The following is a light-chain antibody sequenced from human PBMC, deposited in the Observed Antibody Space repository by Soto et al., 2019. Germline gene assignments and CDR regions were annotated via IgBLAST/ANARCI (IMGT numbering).Light chain of an antibody. CDR1: SSDVGSYNL. CDR2: EDI. J-gene: IGLJ2*01. CDR3: CSYAGSSTWA. Sequence: QSVLTQPASVSGSPGQSITISCTGTSSDVGSYNLVSWYQHHPGKAPKLMIYEDIKRPSGVSNRFSGSKSGNTASLTISGLQAEDEADYFCCSYAGSSTWAFGGGTKVTVL. V-gene: IGLV2-23*01.